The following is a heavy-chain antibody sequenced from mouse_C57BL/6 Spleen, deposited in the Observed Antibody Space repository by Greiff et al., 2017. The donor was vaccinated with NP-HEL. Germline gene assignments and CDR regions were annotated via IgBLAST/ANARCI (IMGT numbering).Heavy chain of an antibody. CDR1: YFSFMASA. Sequence: LQQSGAELVRPGSSVKLSCKDSYFSFMASAMHWVKQRPGHGLEWIGSFTMYSDATEYRENFKGKATLTANPASSTAYMELSSLTSEDSAVYYCASGGLRRDYAMDYWGQGTSVTVSS. J-gene: IGHJ4*01. D-gene: IGHD2-4*01. CDR2: FTMYSDAT. CDR3: ASGGLRRDYAMDY. V-gene: IGHV1-49*01.